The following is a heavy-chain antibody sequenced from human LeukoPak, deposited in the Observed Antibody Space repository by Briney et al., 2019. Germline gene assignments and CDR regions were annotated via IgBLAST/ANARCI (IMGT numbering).Heavy chain of an antibody. CDR1: GGSISSSSYY. CDR3: ARDILTGSPFDP. CDR2: IYYSGST. Sequence: PSETLSLTCTVSGGSISSSSYYWGWIRQPPGKGLEWIGSIYYSGSTNYNPSLRSRVTMSVDTSKNQFSLKLSSVTAADTAVYYCARDILTGSPFDPWGQGTLVTVSS. D-gene: IGHD3-9*01. J-gene: IGHJ5*02. V-gene: IGHV4-39*07.